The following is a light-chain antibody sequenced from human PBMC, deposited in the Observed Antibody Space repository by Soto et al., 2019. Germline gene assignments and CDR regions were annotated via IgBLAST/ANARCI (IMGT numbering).Light chain of an antibody. CDR3: QSYDSSLSAPYV. V-gene: IGLV1-40*01. J-gene: IGLJ1*01. Sequence: QSVLTQPPSVSGAPGQWVTISCTGSSSNIGAGYDVHWYQQLPGTAPKLLIYGNSNRPSGVPDRFSGSKSGTSASLAITGLQAEDEADYYCQSYDSSLSAPYVFGTGTKVTV. CDR1: SSNIGAGYD. CDR2: GNS.